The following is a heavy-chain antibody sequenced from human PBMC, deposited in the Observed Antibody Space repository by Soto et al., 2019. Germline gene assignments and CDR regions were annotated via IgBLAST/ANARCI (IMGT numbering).Heavy chain of an antibody. CDR3: AREGDRPYYYYGMDV. CDR2: IIPILGIA. D-gene: IGHD3-16*01. CDR1: GGTFSSYT. Sequence: SVKVSCKASGGTFSSYTISWVRQAPGQGLEWMGRIIPILGIANYAQKFQGRVTITADKSTSTAYMELRSLGSDDTAVYYCAREGDRPYYYYGMDVWGQGTTVTVSS. V-gene: IGHV1-69*04. J-gene: IGHJ6*02.